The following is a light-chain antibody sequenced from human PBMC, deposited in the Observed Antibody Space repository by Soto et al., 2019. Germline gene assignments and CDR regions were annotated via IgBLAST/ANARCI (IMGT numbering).Light chain of an antibody. CDR2: GAS. Sequence: EIVMPQSPATLSVSPGERATLSCRASQSVSSNLAWYQQKPGQAPRLLIYGASTRATGIPARFSGSGSGTEFTLTISSLQSEDFAVYYCQHYNNSHTFVQGTQVDI. J-gene: IGKJ1*01. CDR3: QHYNNSHT. V-gene: IGKV3-15*01. CDR1: QSVSSN.